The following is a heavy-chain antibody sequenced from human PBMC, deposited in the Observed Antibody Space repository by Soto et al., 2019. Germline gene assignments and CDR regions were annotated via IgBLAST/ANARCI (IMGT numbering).Heavy chain of an antibody. CDR3: ARGILLTTYYYYYGMDV. D-gene: IGHD4-4*01. CDR1: GGSISSGGYY. CDR2: IYYSGST. V-gene: IGHV4-31*03. J-gene: IGHJ6*02. Sequence: SETLSLTCTVSGGSISSGGYYWSWIRQHPGKGLEWIGYIYYSGSTYYNPSLKSRVTISVDTSKNQFSLKLSSVTAADTAVYYCARGILLTTYYYYYGMDVWGQGTTVTVSS.